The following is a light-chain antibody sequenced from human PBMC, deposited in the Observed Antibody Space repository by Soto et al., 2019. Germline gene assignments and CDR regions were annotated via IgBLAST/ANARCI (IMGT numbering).Light chain of an antibody. CDR1: DNIGPW. CDR3: QHYNSYSRT. CDR2: KAS. J-gene: IGKJ1*01. V-gene: IGKV1-5*03. Sequence: DIQMTQSPSTLFASVGDRVAITCRASDNIGPWVAWYQQKPGKAPKLLIYKASTLETGAPSRFAGSGSGTGFTLTITRLQPDDFATYYCQHYNSYSRTFGQGTKVEV.